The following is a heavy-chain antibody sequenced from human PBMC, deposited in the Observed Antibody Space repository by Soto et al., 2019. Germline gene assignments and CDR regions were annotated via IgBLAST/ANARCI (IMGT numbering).Heavy chain of an antibody. J-gene: IGHJ4*02. Sequence: GGSLRPSCAAPGFTFSDYYMSWIRQAPGKGLEWVSYISSSSSIIYYADSVKGRFTISRDNAKNSLYLQLNSLRAEDTAVYYCARERGYYASDGYFDYWGQGTVVTVSS. CDR2: ISSSSSII. D-gene: IGHD3-22*01. CDR1: GFTFSDYY. CDR3: ARERGYYASDGYFDY. V-gene: IGHV3-11*01.